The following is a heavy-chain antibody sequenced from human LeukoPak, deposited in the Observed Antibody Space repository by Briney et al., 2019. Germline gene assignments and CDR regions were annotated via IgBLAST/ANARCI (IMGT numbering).Heavy chain of an antibody. J-gene: IGHJ3*01. Sequence: QPGGSLRLSCVASGFTFSEFAMSWVRQAPGAGPEWVSAIGGPGTDTYYADSVKGRFTVSRDNSENTMYLQMSGLRAEDTAMYYCAKDYFSRNGVFDAFDLWGHGTTVTVS. D-gene: IGHD3-3*02. CDR1: GFTFSEFA. V-gene: IGHV3-23*01. CDR3: AKDYFSRNGVFDAFDL. CDR2: IGGPGTDT.